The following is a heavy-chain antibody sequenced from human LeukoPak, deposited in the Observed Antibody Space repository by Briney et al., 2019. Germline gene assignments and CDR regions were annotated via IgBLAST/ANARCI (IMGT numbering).Heavy chain of an antibody. D-gene: IGHD3-22*01. CDR1: GYTFTGYY. Sequence: ASVKVSCKASGYTFTGYYMHWVRQAPGQGLEWMGWINPNSGGTNYAQKFQGRVTMTRDTSISTAYMELSRLRSDDTAVYYCAREYYYDSSGYYVLRRYFDYWGQGTLVTVSS. J-gene: IGHJ4*02. CDR3: AREYYYDSSGYYVLRRYFDY. V-gene: IGHV1-2*02. CDR2: INPNSGGT.